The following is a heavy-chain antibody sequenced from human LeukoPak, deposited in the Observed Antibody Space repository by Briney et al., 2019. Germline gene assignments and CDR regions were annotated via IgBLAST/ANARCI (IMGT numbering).Heavy chain of an antibody. J-gene: IGHJ4*02. D-gene: IGHD3-22*01. CDR1: GGSISSSNW. CDR2: IYHSGST. CDR3: AGGPIAYYYDSSGHFDY. V-gene: IGHV4-4*02. Sequence: SETLSLTCAVSGGSISSSNWWSWVRQPPGKGLEWIGEIYHSGSTNYNPSLKSRVTISVDKSKNQFSLKLSSVTAADTAVYYCAGGPIAYYYDSSGHFDYWGQGTLVTVSS.